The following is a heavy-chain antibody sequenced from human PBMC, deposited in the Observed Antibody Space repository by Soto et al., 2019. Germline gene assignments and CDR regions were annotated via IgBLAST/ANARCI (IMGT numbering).Heavy chain of an antibody. D-gene: IGHD2-21*02. J-gene: IGHJ5*02. CDR3: ARGSSPDCPDDWFDP. CDR1: GYTFTGYY. CDR2: INPNSGGT. V-gene: IGHV1-2*04. Sequence: QVQLVQSGAEVKKPGASVKVSCKASGYTFTGYYMHWVRQAPGQGLEWMGWINPNSGGTNYAQKFQGWVTMTRDTSISTAYMVLSRLRSDDTAVYYCARGSSPDCPDDWFDPWGQGTLVTASS.